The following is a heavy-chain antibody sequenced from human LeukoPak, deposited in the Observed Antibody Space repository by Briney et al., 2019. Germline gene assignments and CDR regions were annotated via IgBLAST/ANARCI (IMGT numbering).Heavy chain of an antibody. D-gene: IGHD2-21*01. CDR1: GFTFSDYG. J-gene: IGHJ6*03. CDR2: IQYDGSSK. Sequence: GSLRLSCAASGFTFSDYGMHWVRQAPGKGLEWVAFIQYDGSSKSYADSVKGRFTISRDNSKKSLDLQMNSLRAEDTAVYFCARYSEVYYYVDVWGAGTTVIVSS. V-gene: IGHV3-30*12. CDR3: ARYSEVYYYVDV.